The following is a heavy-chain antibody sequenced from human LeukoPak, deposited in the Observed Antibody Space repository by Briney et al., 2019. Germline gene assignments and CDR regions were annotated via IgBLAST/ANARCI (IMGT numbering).Heavy chain of an antibody. D-gene: IGHD1-26*01. CDR1: GFTFSSYA. Sequence: GRSLRLSCAASGFTFSSYAMHWVRQAPGKGLEWVAVISYDGSNKYYADSVKGRFTISRDNSKNTLYLQMNSLRAEDTAVYYCAGDTLDSGSYFFDYWGQGTLVTVSS. CDR3: AGDTLDSGSYFFDY. V-gene: IGHV3-30*04. J-gene: IGHJ4*02. CDR2: ISYDGSNK.